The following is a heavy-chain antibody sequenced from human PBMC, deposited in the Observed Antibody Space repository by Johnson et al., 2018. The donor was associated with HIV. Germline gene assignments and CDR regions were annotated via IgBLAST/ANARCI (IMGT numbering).Heavy chain of an antibody. D-gene: IGHD5-18*01. J-gene: IGHJ3*02. CDR2: ISYDGSNK. V-gene: IGHV3-30*18. CDR3: AKGSRYGHGSPFDI. Sequence: QVQLVESGGGVVRPGGSLRLSCAASGFIFDDYGMSWVRQAPGKGLEWVAVISYDGSNKYYADSVKGRFTISRDNSKNTLYLQMNSLRAEDTALYYCAKGSRYGHGSPFDIWGQGTMVTVSS. CDR1: GFIFDDYG.